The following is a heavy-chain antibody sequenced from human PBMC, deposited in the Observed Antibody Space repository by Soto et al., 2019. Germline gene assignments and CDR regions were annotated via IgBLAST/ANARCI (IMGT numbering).Heavy chain of an antibody. CDR1: GYTFTSYG. V-gene: IGHV1-18*01. CDR3: ARVGSSGWYGLSNDAFDI. J-gene: IGHJ3*02. D-gene: IGHD6-19*01. CDR2: ISAYNGNT. Sequence: QVQLVQSGAEVKKPGASVKVSCKASGYTFTSYGISWVRQAPGQGLEWMGWISAYNGNTNYAQKLQGRVTMTTDTSTSTADMELRSLRSDDTAVYYWARVGSSGWYGLSNDAFDIWGQGTMVTVSS.